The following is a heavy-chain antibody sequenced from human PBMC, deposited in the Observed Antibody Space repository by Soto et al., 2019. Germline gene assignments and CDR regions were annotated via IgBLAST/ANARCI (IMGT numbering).Heavy chain of an antibody. CDR3: ARVLYFYDSSGYYYDAFDI. CDR1: GYTFTSYG. D-gene: IGHD3-22*01. V-gene: IGHV1-18*01. J-gene: IGHJ3*02. Sequence: QVQLVQSGAEVKKPGATVKVSCEASGYTFTSYGITWVRQAPGQGLEWMGWISAYNGNTNYAQKLQGRVTMTTDTSTSTAYMELRSLRSDDTAVYYCARVLYFYDSSGYYYDAFDIWGQGTMVTVSS. CDR2: ISAYNGNT.